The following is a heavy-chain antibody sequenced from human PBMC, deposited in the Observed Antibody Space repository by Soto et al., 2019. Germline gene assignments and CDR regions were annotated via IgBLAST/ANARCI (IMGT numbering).Heavy chain of an antibody. D-gene: IGHD2-8*01. J-gene: IGHJ5*02. CDR2: ISAYNGNT. CDR1: GYTFTSYG. Sequence: ASVKVSCKASGYTFTSYGISWVRQAPGQGLEWMGWISAYNGNTNYAQKLQGRVTMTTDTSTSTAYMELRSLRSDDTAVYYCARVAPLDIVLMVYAAGNWFDPWGQGTLVTVSS. V-gene: IGHV1-18*01. CDR3: ARVAPLDIVLMVYAAGNWFDP.